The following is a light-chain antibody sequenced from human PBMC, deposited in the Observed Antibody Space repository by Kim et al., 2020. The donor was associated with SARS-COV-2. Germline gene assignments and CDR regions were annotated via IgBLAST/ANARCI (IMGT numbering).Light chain of an antibody. V-gene: IGLV3-19*01. J-gene: IGLJ1*01. CDR3: CSRDSTAKDYV. CDR2: DEN. CDR1: SLRKSY. Sequence: SSELTQDPTVSVALGQTVRITCQGDSLRKSYASWYQQKPGQAPILVMSDENNRPSGIPDRFSGSSSGSTASLTITGAQAEDEADYYCCSRDSTAKDYVFG.